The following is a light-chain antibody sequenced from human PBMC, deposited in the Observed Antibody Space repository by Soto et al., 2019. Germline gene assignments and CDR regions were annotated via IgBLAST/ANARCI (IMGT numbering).Light chain of an antibody. CDR3: MQGTHWPLT. J-gene: IGKJ5*01. CDR1: QSLVHSDGIAY. CDR2: EVS. V-gene: IGKV2-30*02. Sequence: VMTQSPLSLPVTLGQPASISCRSNQSLVHSDGIAYFSWFQHRPGRSPSLLIYEVSMGSSGVPARFSGSGSGTDFPLKSSRVEAEDVGDYCYMQGTHWPLTFGQGTRLEI.